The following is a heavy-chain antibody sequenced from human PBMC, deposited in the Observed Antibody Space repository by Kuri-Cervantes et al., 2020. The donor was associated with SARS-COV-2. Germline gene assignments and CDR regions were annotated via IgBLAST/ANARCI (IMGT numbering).Heavy chain of an antibody. V-gene: IGHV3-11*04. Sequence: GGSLRLSCAASGFTFSDYYMNWIRQAPGKGLEWVSYISSSGGTKHYADSVKGRFTISRDNAKNSLYLQMNSLRAEDTAVYYCARDHYLNWGPSYPNMIGWGQGTLVTVSS. J-gene: IGHJ4*02. CDR2: ISSSGGTK. D-gene: IGHD7-27*01. CDR3: ARDHYLNWGPSYPNMIG. CDR1: GFTFSDYY.